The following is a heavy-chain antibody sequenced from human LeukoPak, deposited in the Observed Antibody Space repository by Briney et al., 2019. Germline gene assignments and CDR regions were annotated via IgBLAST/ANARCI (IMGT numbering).Heavy chain of an antibody. CDR1: GFTFSDYY. Sequence: GGSMRLSCAASGFTFSDYYMSWIRQAPRMGLEWVSYISSSGSTIYYADSVKGRFTISRDNAKNSLYLQMNSLRAEDTAVYYCARDGYSYGYDYWGQGTLVTVSS. D-gene: IGHD5-18*01. J-gene: IGHJ4*02. CDR3: ARDGYSYGYDY. V-gene: IGHV3-11*04. CDR2: ISSSGSTI.